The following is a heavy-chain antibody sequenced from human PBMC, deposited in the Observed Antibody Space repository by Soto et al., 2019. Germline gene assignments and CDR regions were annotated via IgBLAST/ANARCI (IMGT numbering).Heavy chain of an antibody. Sequence: SETLSLTCTVSGGSISSGGYYWSWIRQHPGKGLEWIGYIYYSGGTYHNPSLKSRVTISVDTSKNQFSLKLSSVTAADTAVYYCARDRLWGSGGMDVWGQGTTVTVSS. V-gene: IGHV4-31*03. J-gene: IGHJ6*02. CDR2: IYYSGGT. CDR1: GGSISSGGYY. CDR3: ARDRLWGSGGMDV. D-gene: IGHD3-10*01.